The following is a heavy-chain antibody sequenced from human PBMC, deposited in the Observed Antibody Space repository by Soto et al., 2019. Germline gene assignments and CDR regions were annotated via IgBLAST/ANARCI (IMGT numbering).Heavy chain of an antibody. Sequence: GGSLRLSCAASGFTFSSYAMSWVRQAPGKGLEWVSAISGSGGSTYYADSVKGRFTISRDNSKNTLYLQMNSLRAEDTAVYYCAKVMYPHNPQDYYYYYYMDVWGKGTTVTVSS. D-gene: IGHD1-1*01. V-gene: IGHV3-23*01. J-gene: IGHJ6*03. CDR1: GFTFSSYA. CDR3: AKVMYPHNPQDYYYYYYMDV. CDR2: ISGSGGST.